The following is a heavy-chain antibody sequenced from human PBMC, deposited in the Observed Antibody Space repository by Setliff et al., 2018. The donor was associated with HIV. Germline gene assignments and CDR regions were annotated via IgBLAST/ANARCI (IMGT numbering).Heavy chain of an antibody. CDR2: IYNTGST. V-gene: IGHV4-61*08. Sequence: PSETLSLTCTVSGGSISSGGYYWTWIRQHPGKGLEWIGYIYNTGSTNYNPSLKSRVTISIDTSKNQFSLRLRSGTAADTALYYCARPGRAGSGPKYFQHWGQGTLVTVSS. CDR3: ARPGRAGSGPKYFQH. CDR1: GGSISSGGYY. D-gene: IGHD2-15*01. J-gene: IGHJ1*01.